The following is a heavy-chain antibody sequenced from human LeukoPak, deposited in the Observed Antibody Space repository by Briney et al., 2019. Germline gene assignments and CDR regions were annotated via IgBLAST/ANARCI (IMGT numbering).Heavy chain of an antibody. J-gene: IGHJ5*02. Sequence: ASVKVSCKASGYTFTSYDINGVRQATGQGLEWMGWMNPNSGNTGYAQKFQGRVTITRNTPISTAYMELSSLRSEDTAVYYCARCVGYCSSTSCHPWFDPWGQGTLVTVSS. CDR1: GYTFTSYD. CDR3: ARCVGYCSSTSCHPWFDP. CDR2: MNPNSGNT. V-gene: IGHV1-8*03. D-gene: IGHD2-2*03.